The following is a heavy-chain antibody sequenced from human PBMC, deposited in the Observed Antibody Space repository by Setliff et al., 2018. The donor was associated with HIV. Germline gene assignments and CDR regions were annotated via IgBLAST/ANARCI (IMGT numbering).Heavy chain of an antibody. D-gene: IGHD3-3*01. V-gene: IGHV4-61*02. CDR2: IYTSGSP. CDR3: ASSTRKYFDYWSDTHTTYPPYYFDY. CDR1: AGPISSGSYF. J-gene: IGHJ4*02. Sequence: PSETLSLPCTVSAGPISSGSYFWNWIRHPAGKVLEWIGRIYTSGSPNYNPSLKSLVTISLDTSMNQFSLKLTSVTAADTAVYYCASSTRKYFDYWSDTHTTYPPYYFDYWGQGTLVTVSS.